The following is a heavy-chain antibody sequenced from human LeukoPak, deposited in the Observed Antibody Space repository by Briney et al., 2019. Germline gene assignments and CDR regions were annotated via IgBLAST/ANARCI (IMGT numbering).Heavy chain of an antibody. CDR2: VSSSGTST. CDR1: GFTFSSYA. Sequence: GGSLRLSCAASGFTFSSYAMSWVRQAPGKGLEWVSIVSSSGTSTYYANSVKGRFTISRDNSKNTLYLQINSLRADDTAIYYCAKDQVEVAGLFQHWGQGTLVTVSS. V-gene: IGHV3-23*01. D-gene: IGHD6-19*01. CDR3: AKDQVEVAGLFQH. J-gene: IGHJ1*01.